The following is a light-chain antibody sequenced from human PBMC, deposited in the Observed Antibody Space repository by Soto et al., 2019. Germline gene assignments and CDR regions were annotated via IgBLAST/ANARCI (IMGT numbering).Light chain of an antibody. Sequence: EIVLTQSPGTLSSSPGEGATLSCRASQSVRSSYLAWYQQKPGQAPRLLIYGASSRATGIPDRFSGSGSGTDFTLTISRLEPEDFAVYYCQQYGSSPPLTFGGGTKVEIK. CDR3: QQYGSSPPLT. V-gene: IGKV3-20*01. J-gene: IGKJ4*01. CDR1: QSVRSSY. CDR2: GAS.